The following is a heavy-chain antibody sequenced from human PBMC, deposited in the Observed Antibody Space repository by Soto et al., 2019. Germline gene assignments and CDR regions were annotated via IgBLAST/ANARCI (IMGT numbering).Heavy chain of an antibody. CDR2: ISAYNGNT. D-gene: IGHD3-22*01. CDR1: GYTFTSYG. CDR3: ARARFDYDSSGGVDY. V-gene: IGHV1-18*01. J-gene: IGHJ4*02. Sequence: QVQLVQSGAEVKKPGASVKVSCKASGYTFTSYGISWVRQAPGQGLEWMGWISAYNGNTNYAQKLQGRVTMTTDTSTSTAYRELRSLRSDDTAVYYCARARFDYDSSGGVDYWGQGTLVTVSS.